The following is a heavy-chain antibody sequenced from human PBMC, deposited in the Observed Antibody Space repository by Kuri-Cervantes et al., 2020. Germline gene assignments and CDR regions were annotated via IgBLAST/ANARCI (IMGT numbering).Heavy chain of an antibody. D-gene: IGHD3-16*01. CDR2: ISWNSGSI. V-gene: IGHV3-9*01. CDR1: GFTFDDYA. J-gene: IGHJ6*03. Sequence: SLKISCAASGFTFDDYAMHWVRQAPGKGLEWVSGISWNSGSIGYADSVKGRFTISRDNSNNILYLQMNSLRAEDTAVYYCATGGRVVGTRGRGYYMDVWGKGTTVTVSS. CDR3: ATGGRVVGTRGRGYYMDV.